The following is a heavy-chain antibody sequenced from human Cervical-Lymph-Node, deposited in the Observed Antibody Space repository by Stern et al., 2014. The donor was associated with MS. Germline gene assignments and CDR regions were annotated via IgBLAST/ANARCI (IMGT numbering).Heavy chain of an antibody. D-gene: IGHD2/OR15-2a*01. V-gene: IGHV3-33*01. CDR1: GFTFSSYG. Sequence: VQLVESGGGVVQPGRSLRLSCAASGFTFSSYGMHWVRQAPGKGLEWVAVIWYDGSNKYYAESVKGRFTISRDNSKNTLYLQMNSLRAEDTAVYYCARDSTPSYYYYYGMDVWGQGTTVTVSS. CDR2: IWYDGSNK. CDR3: ARDSTPSYYYYYGMDV. J-gene: IGHJ6*02.